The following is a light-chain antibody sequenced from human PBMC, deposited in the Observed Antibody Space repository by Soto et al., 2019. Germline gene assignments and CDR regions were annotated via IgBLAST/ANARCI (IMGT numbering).Light chain of an antibody. CDR2: SAS. CDR3: QQRWNWPLT. Sequence: EIVLTQSPATLSLSPGERATLSCKASQNLSGYLAWYQQRPGQPPRLLIFSASHRATGIPARFSGSGSGTDFTLTISSLEPEDFAVYYCQQRWNWPLTFGGGTKVEIK. V-gene: IGKV3-11*01. J-gene: IGKJ4*01. CDR1: QNLSGY.